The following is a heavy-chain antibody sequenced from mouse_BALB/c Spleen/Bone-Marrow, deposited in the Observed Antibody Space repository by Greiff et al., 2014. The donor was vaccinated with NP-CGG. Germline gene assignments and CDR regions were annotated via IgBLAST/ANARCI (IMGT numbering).Heavy chain of an antibody. CDR1: GYAFTNYL. J-gene: IGHJ2*01. D-gene: IGHD3-3*01. CDR3: ARRDGSYFDY. V-gene: IGHV1-54*01. Sequence: QVQLQQSGAELVRPGTSVKVSCKASGYAFTNYLIEWVEQRPGQGLEWIGMINPGSGGTNYNEKFKGKATLTADKSSSTAYMQLSSLTSDDSAVYFCARRDGSYFDYWGQGTTPTVSS. CDR2: INPGSGGT.